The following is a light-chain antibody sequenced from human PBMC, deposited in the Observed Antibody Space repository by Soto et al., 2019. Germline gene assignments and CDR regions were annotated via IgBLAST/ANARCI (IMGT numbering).Light chain of an antibody. CDR3: CSYADSGTYV. Sequence: QSALTQPPSVSGSPGQSITISCPGTSSDVGNNNLVSWYQQNPGKAPKLMIYKGSKRPSGVSNRFSGSKSGNTASLTLSGLEDEDEADYYCCSYADSGTYVFGPGTKLTVL. V-gene: IGLV2-23*01. J-gene: IGLJ1*01. CDR2: KGS. CDR1: SSDVGNNNL.